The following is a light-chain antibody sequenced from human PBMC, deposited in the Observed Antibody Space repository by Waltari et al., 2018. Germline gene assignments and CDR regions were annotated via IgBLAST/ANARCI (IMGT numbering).Light chain of an antibody. CDR3: SSYTSSSTLS. CDR1: LNYVGGHEY. J-gene: IGLJ2*01. CDR2: DVT. V-gene: IGLV2-14*03. Sequence: QSPLTQPPSVSGSPRQSITKPCPGTLNYVGGHEYVPWYQNHPDKPPNHMIYDVTERPSGVSDRFSGSKSGNTASLTISGLQAEDESDYYCSSYTSSSTLSFGGGTKLTVL.